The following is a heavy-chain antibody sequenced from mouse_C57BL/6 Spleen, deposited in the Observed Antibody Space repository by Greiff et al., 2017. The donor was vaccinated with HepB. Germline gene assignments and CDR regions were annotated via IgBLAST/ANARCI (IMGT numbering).Heavy chain of an antibody. V-gene: IGHV1-4*01. CDR1: GYTFTSYT. CDR2: INPSSGYT. CDR3: ARDRFAY. Sequence: VQLQQSGAELARPGASVKMSCKASGYTFTSYTMHWAKQRPGQGLEWIGYINPSSGYTKYNQKFKDKATLTADKSSSTAYMQLSSLTSEDSAVYYCARDRFAYWGQGTLVTVSA. J-gene: IGHJ3*01.